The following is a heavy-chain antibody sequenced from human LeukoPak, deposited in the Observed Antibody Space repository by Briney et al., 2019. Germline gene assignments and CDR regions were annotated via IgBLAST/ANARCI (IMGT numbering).Heavy chain of an antibody. CDR2: INPSGGST. CDR1: GYTFTSYD. Sequence: GASVKVSCKASGYTFTSYDINWVRQAPGQGLEWMGIINPSGGSTSYAQKFQGRVTMTRDTSTSTVYMELSSLRSEDTAVYYCAGVSNYDSSGYWGWFDPWGQGTLVTVSS. J-gene: IGHJ5*02. D-gene: IGHD3-22*01. CDR3: AGVSNYDSSGYWGWFDP. V-gene: IGHV1-46*01.